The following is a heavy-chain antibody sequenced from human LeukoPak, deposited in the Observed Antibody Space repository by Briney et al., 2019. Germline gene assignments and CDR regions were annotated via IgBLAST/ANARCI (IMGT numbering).Heavy chain of an antibody. Sequence: PVKVSCKASGGTFSSYAISWVRQAPGQGLEWMGGIIPIFGTANYAQKFQGRVTITADKSTSTAYMELSSLRSEDTAVYYCARVGTYGSGPFDYWGQGTLVTVSS. CDR1: GGTFSSYA. J-gene: IGHJ4*02. V-gene: IGHV1-69*06. D-gene: IGHD3-10*01. CDR3: ARVGTYGSGPFDY. CDR2: IIPIFGTA.